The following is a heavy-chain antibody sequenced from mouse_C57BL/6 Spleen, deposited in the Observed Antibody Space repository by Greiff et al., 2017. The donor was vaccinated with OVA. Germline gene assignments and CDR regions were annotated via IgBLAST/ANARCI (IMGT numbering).Heavy chain of an antibody. CDR3: AWAYGSSHWYFDV. D-gene: IGHD1-1*01. J-gene: IGHJ1*03. V-gene: IGHV3-6*01. CDR2: ISYDGSN. CDR1: GYSITSGYY. Sequence: EVKLMESGPGLVKPSQSLSLTCSVTGYSITSGYYWNWIRQFPGNKLEWMGYISYDGSNNYNPSLKNRISITRDTSKNQFFLKLNSVTTEDTATYYCAWAYGSSHWYFDVWGTGTTVTVSS.